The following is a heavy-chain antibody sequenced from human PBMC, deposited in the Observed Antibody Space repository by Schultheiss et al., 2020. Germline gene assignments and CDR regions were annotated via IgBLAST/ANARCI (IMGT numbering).Heavy chain of an antibody. V-gene: IGHV3-48*01. CDR2: ISSGDTTR. Sequence: GGSLRLSCAASGFTFSSYWMSWVRQAPGKGLEWVSYISSGDTTRHYADSVKGRFTISRDNSKNTLYLQMNSLRAEDTAVYYCMTFGRRTGHDCSGPTNDAFDIWGKG. CDR3: MTFGRRTGHDCSGPTNDAFDI. D-gene: IGHD3-22*01. J-gene: IGHJ3*02. CDR1: GFTFSSYW.